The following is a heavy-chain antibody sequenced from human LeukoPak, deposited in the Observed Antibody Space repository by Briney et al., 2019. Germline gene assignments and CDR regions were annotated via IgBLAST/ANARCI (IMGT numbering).Heavy chain of an antibody. CDR1: GFISSTYS. CDR3: ARYFGDPQGMDV. D-gene: IGHD3-10*01. Sequence: GGSLRLSCAASGFISSTYSMNWVRQAPGKGLEWVSQISGNSVTRYYADSVKGRFTISRDNVKDSLYLQMNSLRDEDTAVHYCARYFGDPQGMDVWGQGTTVTVSS. V-gene: IGHV3-48*02. J-gene: IGHJ6*02. CDR2: ISGNSVTR.